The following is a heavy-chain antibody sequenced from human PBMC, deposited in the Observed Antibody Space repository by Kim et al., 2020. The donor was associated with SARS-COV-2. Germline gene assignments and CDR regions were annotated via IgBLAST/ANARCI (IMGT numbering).Heavy chain of an antibody. Sequence: ASVKVSCKASGYTFTSYTMNWVRQAPGQGLEWMGWIDTNTGNPTYAQGFTGRFVFSLDTSVSTAYLQISSLKAEDTAVYYCARDDPNYYGSGSTFDYWGQGTLVTVSS. CDR1: GYTFTSYT. CDR3: ARDDPNYYGSGSTFDY. J-gene: IGHJ4*02. V-gene: IGHV7-4-1*02. CDR2: IDTNTGNP. D-gene: IGHD3-10*01.